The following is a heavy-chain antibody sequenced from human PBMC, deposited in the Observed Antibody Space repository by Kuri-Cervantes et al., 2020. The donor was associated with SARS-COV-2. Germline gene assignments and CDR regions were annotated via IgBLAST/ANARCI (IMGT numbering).Heavy chain of an antibody. D-gene: IGHD3-22*01. Sequence: GGSLRLSCPASGFTFSGHWIHWVRQAPGKGLGWVSRIIPDGSYTNNADSVKGRLTLSRDNAKNTLYLQMNSLRAEDTAVYYCAKVKAIVVFHNAFDIWGQGTMVTVSS. V-gene: IGHV3-74*01. CDR3: AKVKAIVVFHNAFDI. CDR2: IIPDGSYT. CDR1: GFTFSGHW. J-gene: IGHJ3*02.